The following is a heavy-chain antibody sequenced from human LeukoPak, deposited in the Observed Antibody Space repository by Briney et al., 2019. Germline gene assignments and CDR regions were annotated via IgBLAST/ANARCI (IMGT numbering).Heavy chain of an antibody. V-gene: IGHV4-59*01. Sequence: SETLSLTYTVSGGSISSYYWSWIRQPPGKGLEWIGYIYYSGSTNYNPSLKSRVTISVDTSKNQFSLKLSSVTAADTAVYYCARAAVAAAGKVYYYMDVWGKGTTVTVSS. CDR2: IYYSGST. D-gene: IGHD6-13*01. CDR3: ARAAVAAAGKVYYYMDV. CDR1: GGSISSYY. J-gene: IGHJ6*03.